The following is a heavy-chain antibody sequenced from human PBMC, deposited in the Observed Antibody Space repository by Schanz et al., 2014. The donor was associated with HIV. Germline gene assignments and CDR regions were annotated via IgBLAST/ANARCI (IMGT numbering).Heavy chain of an antibody. CDR3: ARELVLGPKSYFDN. Sequence: VHLVESGGGVVQPGRSLRLSCAVSGFTFSNYAMHWVRQAPGKGLEWVANLRQDGREVNYVDSAKGRFTISRDNTKQSLYLQMRGLRGEDTAVYYCARELVLGPKSYFDNWGQGSLVTVSS. CDR2: LRQDGREV. D-gene: IGHD6-13*01. J-gene: IGHJ4*02. CDR1: GFTFSNYA. V-gene: IGHV3-7*01.